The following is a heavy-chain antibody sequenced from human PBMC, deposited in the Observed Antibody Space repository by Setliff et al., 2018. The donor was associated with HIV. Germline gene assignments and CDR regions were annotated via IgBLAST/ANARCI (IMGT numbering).Heavy chain of an antibody. V-gene: IGHV4-59*10. CDR1: GGSLSGYY. CDR2: IYTSGST. D-gene: IGHD5-18*01. CDR3: AAWGPRYSYAPYFFDS. J-gene: IGHJ4*02. Sequence: PSETLSLTCDVYGGSLSGYYWSWIRQPAGKGLEWIGRIYTSGSTNYNPSLKSRVTISVDTSRNQFSLRLSSVTAADTAVYYCAAWGPRYSYAPYFFDSWGQGTLVTVSS.